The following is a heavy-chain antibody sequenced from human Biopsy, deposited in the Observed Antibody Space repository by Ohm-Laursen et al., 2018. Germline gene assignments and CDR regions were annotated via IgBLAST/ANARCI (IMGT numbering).Heavy chain of an antibody. J-gene: IGHJ3*01. CDR1: GASVSSGSYA. V-gene: IGHV4-61*01. Sequence: GTLSLTCTVSGASVSSGSYAWSWFRPPPGQGLVWSGTIYNDVSTKSNLTLRSRVTISADKSTNQFSLKLRSVTDADTAVYYCARGYAGLYEAFDFWGQGTVVTVAS. CDR2: IYNDVST. CDR3: ARGYAGLYEAFDF. D-gene: IGHD5-18*01.